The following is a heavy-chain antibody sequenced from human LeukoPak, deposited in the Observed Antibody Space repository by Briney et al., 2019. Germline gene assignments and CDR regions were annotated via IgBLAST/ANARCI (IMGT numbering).Heavy chain of an antibody. Sequence: GGSLRLSCAASGITFGNNWMDWVRQGPGKGLVWISRINSDGGGAIYADSVKGRFTVSRDNAKNTLYLQMNSLRAEDTAVYYCARDVPHNWLDTWGQGTLVTVSS. V-gene: IGHV3-74*01. CDR1: GITFGNNW. J-gene: IGHJ5*02. CDR3: ARDVPHNWLDT. CDR2: INSDGGGA.